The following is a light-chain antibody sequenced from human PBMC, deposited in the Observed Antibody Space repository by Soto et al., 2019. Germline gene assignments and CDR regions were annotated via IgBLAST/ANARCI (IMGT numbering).Light chain of an antibody. Sequence: QSVRTQPPSASGSPGQSVAISYTETSSNVGAYEYVSWYQQHPGKAPELIIYKVHQRPSGVPDRCSGAKSGNAASLTVSGLYAENEAAYYCNTDSARSTFVVFGTGTKVTV. J-gene: IGLJ1*01. CDR1: SSNVGAYEY. CDR3: NTDSARSTFVV. V-gene: IGLV2-8*01. CDR2: KVH.